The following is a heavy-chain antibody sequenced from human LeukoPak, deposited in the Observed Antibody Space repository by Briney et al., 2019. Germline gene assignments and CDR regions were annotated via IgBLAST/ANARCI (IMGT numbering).Heavy chain of an antibody. CDR1: GFTFSSYS. V-gene: IGHV3-48*01. J-gene: IGHJ4*02. D-gene: IGHD4-23*01. Sequence: GGSLRLSCAASGFTFSSYSMNWVRQAPGKGLEWVSYISSSSSTIYYADSVKGRFTISRDNAKNSLYLQVNSLRAEDTAVYYCARALGGWELNWGQGTLVTVSS. CDR3: ARALGGWELN. CDR2: ISSSSSTI.